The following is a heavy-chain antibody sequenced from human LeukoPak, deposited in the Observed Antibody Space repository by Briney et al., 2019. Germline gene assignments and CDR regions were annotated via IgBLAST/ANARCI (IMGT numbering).Heavy chain of an antibody. Sequence: GGSLRLSCAASGFTIRTNYMSWVRQAPGKGLEWVSVIYSGGSTYYADSVKGRFTISRDNSKNTLYLQMNSLRAEDTAVYYCASGKGAAAGRDYWGQGTLVTVSS. V-gene: IGHV3-53*01. CDR3: ASGKGAAAGRDY. J-gene: IGHJ4*02. D-gene: IGHD6-13*01. CDR1: GFTIRTNY. CDR2: IYSGGST.